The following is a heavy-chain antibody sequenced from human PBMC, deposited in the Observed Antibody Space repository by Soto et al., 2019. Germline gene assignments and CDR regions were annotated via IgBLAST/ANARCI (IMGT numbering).Heavy chain of an antibody. CDR3: AGGITFFGVVIIPDYGMDV. V-gene: IGHV1-69*05. CDR2: IIPSFGTA. Sequence: ASVKVSCKASGYTFSSYDMSWVRQAPGQGLEWMGGIIPSFGTASYAQKFQGRVTMTTDESTSTAYMELSSLRSEDTAVYYCAGGITFFGVVIIPDYGMDVWGQGTTVTVSS. D-gene: IGHD3-3*01. J-gene: IGHJ6*02. CDR1: GYTFSSYD.